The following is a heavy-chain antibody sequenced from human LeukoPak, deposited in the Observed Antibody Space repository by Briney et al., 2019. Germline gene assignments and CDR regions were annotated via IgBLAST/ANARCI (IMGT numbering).Heavy chain of an antibody. Sequence: PGGSLRLSCAASGFTFDDYAMYWVRQAPGKGLEWVSGITWNTASIAYADSVKGRFTISRDDAKNSLYLQMNSLRAADMALYYCAKGRSLKQWLVRSGAEYFDYWGQGTLVTVSS. V-gene: IGHV3-9*03. CDR3: AKGRSLKQWLVRSGAEYFDY. D-gene: IGHD6-19*01. CDR1: GFTFDDYA. CDR2: ITWNTASI. J-gene: IGHJ4*02.